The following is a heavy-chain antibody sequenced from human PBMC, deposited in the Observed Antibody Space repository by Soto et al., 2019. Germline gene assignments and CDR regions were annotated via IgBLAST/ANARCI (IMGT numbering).Heavy chain of an antibody. Sequence: SVKVSCKASGGTFSSYAISWVRQAPGQGLEWMGGIIPIFGTANYAQKFQGRITITADKSTSTAYMELSSLRSEDTAVYYCARGRGFLEWLGHNWFDPWGQGTLVTVSS. CDR3: ARGRGFLEWLGHNWFDP. CDR1: GGTFSSYA. V-gene: IGHV1-69*06. D-gene: IGHD3-3*01. CDR2: IIPIFGTA. J-gene: IGHJ5*02.